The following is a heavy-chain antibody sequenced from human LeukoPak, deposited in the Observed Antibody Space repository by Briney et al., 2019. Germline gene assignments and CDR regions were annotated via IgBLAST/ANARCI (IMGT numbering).Heavy chain of an antibody. CDR3: AKMGIVVVVAANDY. V-gene: IGHV3-23*01. CDR2: ISGSGAST. J-gene: IGHJ4*02. D-gene: IGHD2-15*01. Sequence: GGSLRLSCLTSGFTLSTNAMSWVRQAPGKGLEWISGISGSGASTYYADSVKGRFTISRDDSRNTLYLQMNSLRGDDTAVYYCAKMGIVVVVAANDYWGQGTLVTVSS. CDR1: GFTLSTNA.